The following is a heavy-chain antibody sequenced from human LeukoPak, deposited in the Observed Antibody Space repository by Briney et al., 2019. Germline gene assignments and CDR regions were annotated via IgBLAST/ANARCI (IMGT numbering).Heavy chain of an antibody. J-gene: IGHJ4*02. D-gene: IGHD1-26*01. CDR1: GITFSKYS. CDR2: ITGSGAFT. CDR3: ATGGTYTGY. Sequence: GGSLRLSCAASGITFSKYSMTWVRQAPGKGLEWVSAITGSGAFTDYADSVKGRFTISRDNSKNTLYLQMNSLRAEDTAVYYCATGGTYTGYWGQGTLVTASS. V-gene: IGHV3-23*01.